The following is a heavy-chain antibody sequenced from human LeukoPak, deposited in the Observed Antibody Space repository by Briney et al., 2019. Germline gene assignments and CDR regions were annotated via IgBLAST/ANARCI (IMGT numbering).Heavy chain of an antibody. Sequence: PSETLSLTCAVSGGSISSGGYSWSWIRQPPGKGLEWIGYIYYSGSTYYNPSLKSRVTISVDTSKNQFSLKLSSVTAADTAVYYCARDLGLELPGGLAFDIWGQGTMVTVSS. CDR3: ARDLGLELPGGLAFDI. D-gene: IGHD1-7*01. J-gene: IGHJ3*02. V-gene: IGHV4-30-4*07. CDR2: IYYSGST. CDR1: GGSISSGGYS.